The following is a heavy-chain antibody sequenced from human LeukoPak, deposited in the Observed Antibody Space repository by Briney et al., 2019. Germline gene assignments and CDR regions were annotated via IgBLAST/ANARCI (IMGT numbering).Heavy chain of an antibody. Sequence: PETLSLTCTVSGYSISSGYFWGWIRQPPGKGLEWIGSISHSGSTYYNPSLKSRVTISVDTSKNQFSLKLSSVTAADTAVYYCARHVGYYGSAGYFDYWGQGTLVTVSS. CDR2: ISHSGST. J-gene: IGHJ4*02. V-gene: IGHV4-38-2*02. CDR1: GYSISSGYF. D-gene: IGHD3-10*01. CDR3: ARHVGYYGSAGYFDY.